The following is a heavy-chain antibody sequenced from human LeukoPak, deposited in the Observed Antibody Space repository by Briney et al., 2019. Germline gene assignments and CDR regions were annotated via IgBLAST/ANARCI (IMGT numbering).Heavy chain of an antibody. Sequence: GAPVKVSCKASGYTFTGYYMHWVRQAPGQGLEWMGWINPNSGGTNYAQKFQGRVTMTRDTSISTAYMELSRVRSDDTAVYYCARGRGRVAGTVKINDAFDIWGQGTMVTVSS. D-gene: IGHD6-19*01. CDR1: GYTFTGYY. CDR2: INPNSGGT. CDR3: ARGRGRVAGTVKINDAFDI. J-gene: IGHJ3*02. V-gene: IGHV1-2*02.